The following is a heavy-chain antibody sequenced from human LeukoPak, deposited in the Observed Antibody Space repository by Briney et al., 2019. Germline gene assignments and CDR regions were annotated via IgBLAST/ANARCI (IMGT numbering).Heavy chain of an antibody. D-gene: IGHD4-17*01. J-gene: IGHJ4*02. Sequence: GGSLRLSCAASGFTFSSYEMNWVRQAPGKGLEWVSYISSSGSTIYYADSVKGRFTISRDNAKNSLYLQMNSLRAEDTAVYYCAREGGTTVTTSFDYWGQGTLVTVSS. CDR2: ISSSGSTI. CDR3: AREGGTTVTTSFDY. CDR1: GFTFSSYE. V-gene: IGHV3-48*03.